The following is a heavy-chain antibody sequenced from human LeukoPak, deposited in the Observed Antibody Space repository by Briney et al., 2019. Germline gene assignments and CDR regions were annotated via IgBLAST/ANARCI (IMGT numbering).Heavy chain of an antibody. D-gene: IGHD4-17*01. V-gene: IGHV2-5*02. Sequence: SGLTLMKLTQTLTLTCTFSGSPLSTSSGGVGWIRQPPVKALEWLALIYWDDEKSSSPSLTSRLTITKDTSKSQVVLTMTHMDTVDTATSSCAHSRLMTTVTRKWFDPWGQGTLVTVSS. CDR3: AHSRLMTTVTRKWFDP. CDR1: GSPLSTSSGG. CDR2: IYWDDEK. J-gene: IGHJ5*02.